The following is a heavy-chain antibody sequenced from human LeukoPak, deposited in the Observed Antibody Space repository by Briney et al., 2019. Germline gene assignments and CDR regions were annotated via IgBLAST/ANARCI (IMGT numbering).Heavy chain of an antibody. J-gene: IGHJ4*02. D-gene: IGHD3-10*01. CDR3: ARDYYYGSGALDY. CDR2: INHSGST. CDR1: GGSISGYY. V-gene: IGHV4-34*01. Sequence: SEALSLTCTVSGGSISGYYWSWIRQPPGKGLEWIGEINHSGSTNYNPSLKSRATISVDTSKNQFSLKLSSVTAADTAVYYCARDYYYGSGALDYWGQGTLVTVSS.